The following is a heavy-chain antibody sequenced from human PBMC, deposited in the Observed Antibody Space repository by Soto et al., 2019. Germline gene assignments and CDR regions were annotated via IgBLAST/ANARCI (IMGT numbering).Heavy chain of an antibody. Sequence: QVHLVQSGAAVKKPGASVKVSCKASGYNFTQYTIHWVRQAPGQRLEWMGWITAGDGKTQYSKKFQTRVTIRSDVSATTVYMDLNSLRSEDTAVYYCARDLYSSSFFWFDAWGRGTLVIVSS. CDR2: ITAGDGKT. CDR3: ARDLYSSSFFWFDA. V-gene: IGHV1-3*01. J-gene: IGHJ5*02. CDR1: GYNFTQYT. D-gene: IGHD2-2*01.